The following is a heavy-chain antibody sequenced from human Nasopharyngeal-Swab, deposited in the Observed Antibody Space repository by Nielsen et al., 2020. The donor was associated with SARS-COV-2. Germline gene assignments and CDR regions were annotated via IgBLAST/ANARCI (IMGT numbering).Heavy chain of an antibody. CDR3: ARAPHYDSWISYGTYNYYYYMDV. D-gene: IGHD3-3*01. Sequence: GESLKISCAASGFSFSEYYMSWIRQAPGKGLEWISDISSSGSITHYADSMKGRFTISRDNAKNSLYLQMNSLRAEDTAVYYCARAPHYDSWISYGTYNYYYYMDVWGKGTTVTVS. V-gene: IGHV3-11*04. CDR2: ISSSGSIT. CDR1: GFSFSEYY. J-gene: IGHJ6*03.